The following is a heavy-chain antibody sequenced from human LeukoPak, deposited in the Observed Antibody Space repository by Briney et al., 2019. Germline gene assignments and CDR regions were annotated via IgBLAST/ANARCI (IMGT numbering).Heavy chain of an antibody. V-gene: IGHV1-69*13. CDR3: ARGRMAGTYVFDY. CDR2: IIPIFGTA. CDR1: GDTFSSYA. D-gene: IGHD6-19*01. Sequence: SVKVSCKASGDTFSSYAISWVRQAPGQGLEWMGGIIPIFGTANYAQKFQGRVTITADESTSTAYMDLSSLRSEDTAVYYCARGRMAGTYVFDYWGQGTLVTVSS. J-gene: IGHJ4*02.